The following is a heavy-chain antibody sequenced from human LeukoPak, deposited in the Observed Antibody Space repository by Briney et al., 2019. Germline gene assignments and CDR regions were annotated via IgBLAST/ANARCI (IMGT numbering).Heavy chain of an antibody. J-gene: IGHJ6*02. Sequence: KPSSKAFGATFAKITISWVRPTPRRGLEWMGRFIPMVGIATYAQKVQGRVTITADRSKNTAYMDLSRLRSDDTAVYYCARRHAVGVPVAIDAYYSYGMDVWGQGTAVTVPS. V-gene: IGHV1-69*02. CDR1: GATFAKIT. D-gene: IGHD2/OR15-2a*01. CDR2: FIPMVGIA. CDR3: ARRHAVGVPVAIDAYYSYGMDV.